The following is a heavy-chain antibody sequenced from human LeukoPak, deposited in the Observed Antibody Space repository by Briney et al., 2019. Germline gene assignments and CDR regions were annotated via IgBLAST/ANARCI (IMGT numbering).Heavy chain of an antibody. J-gene: IGHJ4*02. V-gene: IGHV4-59*01. Sequence: SETLSLTCTISDGSISSYYWNWIRQSPGKGLEWIGHIHYSGSTHYNPSLQSRVSISIDTSKKHFSLNLRSVNAVDTAVYYCARWGHLDTSGYFVVDYWGQGTLVTVSS. CDR1: DGSISSYY. D-gene: IGHD6-19*01. CDR2: IHYSGST. CDR3: ARWGHLDTSGYFVVDY.